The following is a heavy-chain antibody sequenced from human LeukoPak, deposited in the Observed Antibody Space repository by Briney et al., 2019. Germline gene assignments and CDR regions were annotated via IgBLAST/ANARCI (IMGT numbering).Heavy chain of an antibody. CDR1: GGSISSYY. CDR2: IYYSGST. CDR3: ARGHCSGGSCYSSPFDY. Sequence: PSETLSLTCTVSGGSISSYYWSWIRQPPGKGLEWIGYIYYSGSTNYNPSLKSRVTISVDTSKNQFSLKLSSVTAADTAVYYCARGHCSGGSCYSSPFDYWGQGTLVTVSP. J-gene: IGHJ4*02. D-gene: IGHD2-15*01. V-gene: IGHV4-59*01.